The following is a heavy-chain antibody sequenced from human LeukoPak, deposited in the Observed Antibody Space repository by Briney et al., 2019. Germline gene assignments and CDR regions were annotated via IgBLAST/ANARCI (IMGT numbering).Heavy chain of an antibody. V-gene: IGHV3-30-3*01. CDR2: ISYDGSNK. CDR3: ARGYSSGWYGNYFDY. D-gene: IGHD6-19*01. Sequence: GGSLRLSCAASGFTFSSYAMHWVRQAPGKGLEWVAVISYDGSNKYYADSVKGRFTISRDNSKNTLYLQMNSLRAEDTAVYYCARGYSSGWYGNYFDYWGQGTLVTVSS. CDR1: GFTFSSYA. J-gene: IGHJ4*02.